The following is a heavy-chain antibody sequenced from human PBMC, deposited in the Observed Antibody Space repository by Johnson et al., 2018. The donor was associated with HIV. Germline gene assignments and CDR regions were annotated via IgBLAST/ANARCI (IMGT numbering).Heavy chain of an antibody. V-gene: IGHV3-30-3*01. J-gene: IGHJ3*02. Sequence: VQLAESGGGVVQPGTSLRLSCAASGFTFSYYAIFWVRQAPGKGLEWVAVISHDGSNKYYADSVKGRFTISRDNSKNTLYLQMNSLRPEDTAVYFCARGGLYIQFLAFDAFDIWGQGTMVTVSS. CDR1: GFTFSYYA. CDR2: ISHDGSNK. D-gene: IGHD4-11*01. CDR3: ARGGLYIQFLAFDAFDI.